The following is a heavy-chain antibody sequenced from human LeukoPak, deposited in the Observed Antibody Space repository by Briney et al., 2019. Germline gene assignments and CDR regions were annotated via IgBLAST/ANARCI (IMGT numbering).Heavy chain of an antibody. J-gene: IGHJ5*01. Sequence: SVKVSCKASGGTFSSYAISWVRQAPGQGLEWMGGIIPIFGTANYAQKFQGRVTITTDESTSTAYMELSSLRSEDTAVYYCATTTLRFLDPLSRYNWFDSWGQGTLVTVSS. D-gene: IGHD3-3*01. V-gene: IGHV1-69*05. CDR2: IIPIFGTA. CDR1: GGTFSSYA. CDR3: ATTTLRFLDPLSRYNWFDS.